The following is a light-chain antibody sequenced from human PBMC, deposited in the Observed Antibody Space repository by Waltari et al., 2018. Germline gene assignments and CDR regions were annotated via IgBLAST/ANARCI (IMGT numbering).Light chain of an antibody. Sequence: QSALTQPPSASGSPGQSVTIPCTGTTSDIGGYNYVPWYQQRPGKAPKLLIYEVTKRPSGVPDRFSGSKSANTASLTVSGLQAEDEADYYCSSYAGSNYVAFGGGTKLTVL. V-gene: IGLV2-8*01. CDR2: EVT. J-gene: IGLJ2*01. CDR1: TSDIGGYNY. CDR3: SSYAGSNYVA.